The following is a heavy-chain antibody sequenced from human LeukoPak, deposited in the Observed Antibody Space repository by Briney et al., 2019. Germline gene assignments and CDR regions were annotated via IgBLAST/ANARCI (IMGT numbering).Heavy chain of an antibody. CDR1: GFTFSSYG. V-gene: IGHV3-30*02. CDR2: IRYDGSNK. D-gene: IGHD2-2*01. J-gene: IGHJ4*02. Sequence: PGGSLRLSCAASGFTFSSYGMHWVRLAPGKGLEWAAFIRYDGSNKYYADSVKGRFTISRDNSKNTLYLQMNSLRSEDTAVYYCAKARGGYCSSTTCPSDYWGQGTLVTVSS. CDR3: AKARGGYCSSTTCPSDY.